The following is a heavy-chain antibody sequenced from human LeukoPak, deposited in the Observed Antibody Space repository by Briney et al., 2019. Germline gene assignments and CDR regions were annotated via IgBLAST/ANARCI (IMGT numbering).Heavy chain of an antibody. CDR2: IYSGGST. CDR1: GGSFSGYY. V-gene: IGHV3-53*01. Sequence: ETLSLTCAVYGGSFSGYYWSWIRQPPGKGLEWVSVIYSGGSTYYADSVKGRFTISRDNSKNTLYLQMNSLRAEDTAVYYCAAYYYYDSSGHEGAFDIWGQGTMVTVSS. J-gene: IGHJ3*02. CDR3: AAYYYYDSSGHEGAFDI. D-gene: IGHD3-22*01.